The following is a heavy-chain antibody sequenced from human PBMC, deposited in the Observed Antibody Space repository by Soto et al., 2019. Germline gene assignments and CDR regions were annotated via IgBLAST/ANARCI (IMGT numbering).Heavy chain of an antibody. CDR2: ISVTSTTI. CDR1: GFTFNTFG. D-gene: IGHD3-9*01. CDR3: ARDGAMTGVFDY. V-gene: IGHV3-48*01. J-gene: IGHJ4*02. Sequence: EVQLVESGGVLAQPGGSLRLSCAASGFTFNTFGMNWVRQAPGKGLEWISYISVTSTTIHYAASVKGRFAISRDNAKNSLYLEMDSLRVEDTAVYYCARDGAMTGVFDYWGPGTVVTVSS.